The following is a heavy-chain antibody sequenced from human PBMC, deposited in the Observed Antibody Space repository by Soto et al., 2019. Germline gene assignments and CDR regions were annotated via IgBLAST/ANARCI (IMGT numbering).Heavy chain of an antibody. CDR1: GGSFSGYY. J-gene: IGHJ4*02. CDR3: ARGFDFLLSVFVVVPAVRPGGGYFDY. D-gene: IGHD2-2*01. V-gene: IGHV4-34*01. Sequence: SETLSLTCAVYGGSFSGYYWSWIRQPPGKGLEWIGEINHSGSTNYNPSLKSRVTISVDTSKNQFSLKLSSVTAADTAVYYCARGFDFLLSVFVVVPAVRPGGGYFDYWGREPWSPSPQ. CDR2: INHSGST.